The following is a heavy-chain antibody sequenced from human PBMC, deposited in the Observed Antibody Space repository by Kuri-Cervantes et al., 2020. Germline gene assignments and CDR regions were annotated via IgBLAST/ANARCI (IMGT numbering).Heavy chain of an antibody. CDR1: GYTFTSYY. CDR2: INPSGGST. CDR3: AREILPGIAVAGTLDY. D-gene: IGHD6-19*01. Sequence: ASVKVSCKASGYTFTSYYMHWVRQAPGQGLEWMGIINPSGGSTSYAQKLQGRVTMTRDTSTSTVYMELSSLRSEDTAVYYCAREILPGIAVAGTLDYWGQGTLVTVSS. V-gene: IGHV1-46*01. J-gene: IGHJ4*02.